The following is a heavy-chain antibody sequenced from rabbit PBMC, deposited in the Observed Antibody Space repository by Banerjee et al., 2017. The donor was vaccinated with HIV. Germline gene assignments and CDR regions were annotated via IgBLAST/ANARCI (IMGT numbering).Heavy chain of an antibody. CDR3: GYVGYYYASDL. CDR1: GFDFSSYG. D-gene: IGHD6-1*01. Sequence: QEQLVESGGGLVQPGGSLKLSCKASGFDFSSYGVSWVRQAPGKGLEWIGYIDPVFGSTIYASWVNGRFTISQTSSTTVTLQMTSLTAADTATYFRGYVGYYYASDLWGPGTLVTVS. V-gene: IGHV1S39*01. CDR2: IDPVFGST. J-gene: IGHJ4*01.